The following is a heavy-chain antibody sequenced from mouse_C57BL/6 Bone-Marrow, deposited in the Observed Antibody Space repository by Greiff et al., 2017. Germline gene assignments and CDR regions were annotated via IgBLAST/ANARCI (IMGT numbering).Heavy chain of an antibody. CDR1: GYSFTGYY. Sequence: EVQLQQSGPELVKPGASVKISCKASGYSFTGYYMNWVKQSPEKSLEWIGEINPSTGGTTYNQKFKAKATLTVDKSSSTAYMQLKSLTSEDSAVYYCARGGVVFDYWGQGTTLTVSS. CDR2: INPSTGGT. CDR3: ARGGVVFDY. V-gene: IGHV1-42*01. J-gene: IGHJ2*01.